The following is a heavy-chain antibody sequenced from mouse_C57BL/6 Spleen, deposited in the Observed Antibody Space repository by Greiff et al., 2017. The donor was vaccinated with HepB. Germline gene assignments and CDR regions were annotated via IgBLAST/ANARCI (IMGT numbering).Heavy chain of an antibody. CDR3: ARRPTYDYSNYAMDY. D-gene: IGHD2-5*01. CDR2: INPNSGST. J-gene: IGHJ4*01. V-gene: IGHV1-64*01. Sequence: QVQLQQPGAELVKPGASVKLSCKASGYTFTSYWMHWVKQRPGQGLEWIGMINPNSGSTNYNEKFKSKATLTVDKSSSTAYMQLSSLTSEDSAVYYCARRPTYDYSNYAMDYWGQGTSVTVSS. CDR1: GYTFTSYW.